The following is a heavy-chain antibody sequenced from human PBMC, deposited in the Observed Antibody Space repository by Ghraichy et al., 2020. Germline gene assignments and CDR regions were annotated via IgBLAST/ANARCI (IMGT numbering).Heavy chain of an antibody. CDR2: ISSSSSYI. CDR3: ARERTSVVVVAATLGYYYMDV. D-gene: IGHD2-15*01. Sequence: GGSLRLSCAASGFTFSSYSMNWVRQAPGKGLEWVSSISSSSSYIYYADSVKGRFTISRDNAKNSLYLQMNSLRAEDTAVYYCARERTSVVVVAATLGYYYMDVWGKGTTVTVSS. J-gene: IGHJ6*03. CDR1: GFTFSSYS. V-gene: IGHV3-21*01.